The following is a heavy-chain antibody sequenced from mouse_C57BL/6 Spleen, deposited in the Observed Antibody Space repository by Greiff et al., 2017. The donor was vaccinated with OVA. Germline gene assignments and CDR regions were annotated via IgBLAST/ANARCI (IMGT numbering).Heavy chain of an antibody. J-gene: IGHJ3*01. V-gene: IGHV5-17*01. Sequence: EVKLMESGGGLVKPGGSLKLSCAASGFTFSDYGMHWVRQAPEKGLEWVAYISSGSSTIYYADTVKGRFTISRDNAKNTLFLQMTSLRSEDTAMYYCARKTTTVEFSYWGQGTLVTVSA. D-gene: IGHD1-1*01. CDR3: ARKTTTVEFSY. CDR2: ISSGSSTI. CDR1: GFTFSDYG.